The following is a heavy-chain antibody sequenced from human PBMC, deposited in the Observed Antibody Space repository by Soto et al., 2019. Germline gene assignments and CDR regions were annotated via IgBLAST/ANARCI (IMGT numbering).Heavy chain of an antibody. J-gene: IGHJ5*02. CDR1: GFTFSSYG. D-gene: IGHD6-6*01. CDR3: ARGLPEYSSSSGWFDP. Sequence: PGGPLRLSCAASGFTFSSYGMHWVRQAPGKGLEWVAVISYDGSNKYYADSVKGRFTISRDNSKNTLYLQMNSLRAEDTAVYYCARGLPEYSSSSGWFDPWGQGTLVTVSS. V-gene: IGHV3-30*03. CDR2: ISYDGSNK.